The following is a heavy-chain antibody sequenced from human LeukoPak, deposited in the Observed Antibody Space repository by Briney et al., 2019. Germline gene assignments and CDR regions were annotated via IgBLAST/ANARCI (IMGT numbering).Heavy chain of an antibody. J-gene: IGHJ5*02. D-gene: IGHD6-6*01. CDR1: GGSLRSYC. CDR3: ARELGARPPHWFDP. V-gene: IGHV4-59*12. Sequence: SETLSLTCTVSGGSLRSYCWNWIRQPPGKGLEWIGYIYYSGSTDYNPSLRSRVTISVDTSKNQFSLKLSSVTAADTAVYYCARELGARPPHWFDPWGQGTLVTVSS. CDR2: IYYSGST.